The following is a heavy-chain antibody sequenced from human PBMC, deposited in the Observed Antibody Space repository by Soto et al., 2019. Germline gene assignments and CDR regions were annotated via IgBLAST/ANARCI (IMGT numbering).Heavy chain of an antibody. D-gene: IGHD3-9*01. CDR2: ISSSGSTI. CDR3: ASGMYYDILTGYFQH. CDR1: GFTFSNYE. V-gene: IGHV3-48*03. J-gene: IGHJ1*01. Sequence: PGGSLRLSCAASGFTFSNYEMNWVRQAPGKGLEWVSYISSSGSTIYYADSVKGRFTISRDNAKTSLYLQMNSLRAEDTAVYYCASGMYYDILTGYFQHWGQGTLVTVSS.